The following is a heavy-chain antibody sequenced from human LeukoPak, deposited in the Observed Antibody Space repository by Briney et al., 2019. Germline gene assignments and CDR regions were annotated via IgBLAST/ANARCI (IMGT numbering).Heavy chain of an antibody. D-gene: IGHD3-9*01. CDR3: AKGGPDWADAFDV. CDR2: ISPSGGST. CDR1: GYTFTTYY. J-gene: IGHJ3*01. V-gene: IGHV1-46*01. Sequence: ASVKVSCKASGYTFTTYYVHWVRQAPGQGLEWMEIISPSGGSTSYPQRFQGRVTLTRDTSTSTVYMGLSSLRSEDTAVYYCAKGGPDWADAFDVWGQGTMVTVSS.